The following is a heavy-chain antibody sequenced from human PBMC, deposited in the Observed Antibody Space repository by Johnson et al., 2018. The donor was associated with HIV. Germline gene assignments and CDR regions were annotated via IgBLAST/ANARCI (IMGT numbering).Heavy chain of an antibody. V-gene: IGHV3-23*03. CDR1: GFTFSTYS. J-gene: IGHJ3*02. Sequence: VQLVESGGGVVRPGGSLRLSCAASGFTFSTYSMHWVRQAPGKGLEWVSVIYSGGSTYYADSVKGRFTISRDNSKNTLYLPMNSLRSEDTAVYYCAKENVGANDAFDIWGQGTMVTVSS. CDR2: IYSGGST. CDR3: AKENVGANDAFDI. D-gene: IGHD1-26*01.